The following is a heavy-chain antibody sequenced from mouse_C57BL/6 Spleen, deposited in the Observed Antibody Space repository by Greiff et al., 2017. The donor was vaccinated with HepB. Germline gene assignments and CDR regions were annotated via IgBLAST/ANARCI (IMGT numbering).Heavy chain of an antibody. V-gene: IGHV3-6*01. Sequence: DVQLQESGPGLVKPSQSLSLTCSVTGYSITSGYYWNWIRQFPGNKLEWMGYISYDGSNNYNPSLKNRISITRDTSKNQFFLKLNSVTTEDTATYYCASNYGYFDVWGTGTTVTVSS. J-gene: IGHJ1*03. CDR1: GYSITSGYY. CDR2: ISYDGSN. CDR3: ASNYGYFDV.